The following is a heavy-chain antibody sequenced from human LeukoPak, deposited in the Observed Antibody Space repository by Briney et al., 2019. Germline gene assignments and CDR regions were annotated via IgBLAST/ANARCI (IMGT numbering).Heavy chain of an antibody. J-gene: IGHJ4*02. CDR3: ATSRSLDY. V-gene: IGHV1-46*01. Sequence: ASVKVSCKASGYIFTDYYIHWARQAPGQGLEWMGIVNPSSSSTSYAQRFQGRVTMTRDTSTKTVYMELSSLTSEDTAVYFCATSRSLDYWGQGTLVTVSS. CDR2: VNPSSSST. CDR1: GYIFTDYY.